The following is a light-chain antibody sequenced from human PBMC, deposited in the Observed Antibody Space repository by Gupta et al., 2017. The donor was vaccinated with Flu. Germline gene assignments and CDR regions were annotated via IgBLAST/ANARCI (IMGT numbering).Light chain of an antibody. J-gene: IGLJ3*02. CDR2: DVT. CDR3: SSYTSRATRV. CDR1: SSDVGGFNY. Sequence: QSALTQPASVSGSPRPSVTISCTGTSSDVGGFNYVSWYQQHPGKAPQLLIYDVTNRPSGVSNRFSGSKSGNTASLTISGLQAEDEADYYGSSYTSRATRVFGGGTKLTVL. V-gene: IGLV2-14*01.